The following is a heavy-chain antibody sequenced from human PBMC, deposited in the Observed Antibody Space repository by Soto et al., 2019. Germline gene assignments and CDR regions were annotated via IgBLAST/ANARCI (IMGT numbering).Heavy chain of an antibody. D-gene: IGHD4-17*01. J-gene: IGHJ3*02. CDR3: AREGIHDYGDYLAFEVDAFDI. CDR1: GFTFSSYA. CDR2: ISSNGGST. Sequence: EVQLVESGGGLVQPGGSLRLSCAASGFTFSSYAMHWVRQAPGKGLEYVSAISSNGGSTYYANSVKGRFTISRDNSKNTLYLQMGSLRAEDMAVYYCAREGIHDYGDYLAFEVDAFDIWGQGTMVTVSS. V-gene: IGHV3-64*01.